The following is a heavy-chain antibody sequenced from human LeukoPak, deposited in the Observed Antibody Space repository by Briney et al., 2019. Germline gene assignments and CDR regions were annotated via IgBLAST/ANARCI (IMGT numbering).Heavy chain of an antibody. V-gene: IGHV3-66*01. CDR3: ANPVVPAAIEYYYYGMDV. J-gene: IGHJ6*02. CDR1: GFTVSSNY. Sequence: GGSLRLSCAASGFTVSSNYMSWVRQAPGKGLEWVSVIYSGGSTYYADSVKGRFTISRDNSKNTLYLQMNSLRAEDTAVYYCANPVVPAAIEYYYYGMDVWGQGTTVTVSS. D-gene: IGHD2-2*02. CDR2: IYSGGST.